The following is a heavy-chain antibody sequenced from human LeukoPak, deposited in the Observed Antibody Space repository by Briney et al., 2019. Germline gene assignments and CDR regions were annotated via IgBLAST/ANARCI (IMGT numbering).Heavy chain of an antibody. Sequence: SETLSLTCTVSGGSISSYYWSWIRQPPGKGLEWIGYISDSGSTNYNPSLKSRVTITLHTSKNQFSLKLRSVTAADTAVYFCARGSCYGSGSYYNVWGQGTLVTVSS. CDR3: ARGSCYGSGSYYNV. J-gene: IGHJ4*02. V-gene: IGHV4-59*01. D-gene: IGHD3-10*01. CDR1: GGSISSYY. CDR2: ISDSGST.